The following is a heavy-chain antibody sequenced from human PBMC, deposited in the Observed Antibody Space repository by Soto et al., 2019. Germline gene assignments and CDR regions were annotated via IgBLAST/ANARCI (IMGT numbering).Heavy chain of an antibody. Sequence: QVQLQQWGAGLLKPSETLSLTCAVYGGSFRDYYWSWIRQSPGKGLEWIGEINHRGSTTYNPSLKSRVTMSLDTSKNQFSLELRSVTPADTAVYYCARRVYGDFDYWGQGSRVTVSS. J-gene: IGHJ4*02. CDR3: ARRVYGDFDY. V-gene: IGHV4-34*02. D-gene: IGHD4-17*01. CDR2: INHRGST. CDR1: GGSFRDYY.